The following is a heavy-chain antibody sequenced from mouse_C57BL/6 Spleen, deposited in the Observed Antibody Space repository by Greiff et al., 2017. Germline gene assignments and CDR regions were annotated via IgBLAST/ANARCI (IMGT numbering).Heavy chain of an antibody. CDR3: ARGDETGDY. J-gene: IGHJ2*01. CDR2: IDPEDGET. D-gene: IGHD3-3*01. V-gene: IGHV14-2*01. CDR1: GFNIKDYY. Sequence: EVQVVESGAELVKPGPSVKLSCTASGFNIKDYYMHWVKQRTEQGLEWIGRIDPEDGETKYAPKFQGQATITADTSSNTAYLQLSSLTSEYTAVYYCARGDETGDYWGQGTTLTVSS.